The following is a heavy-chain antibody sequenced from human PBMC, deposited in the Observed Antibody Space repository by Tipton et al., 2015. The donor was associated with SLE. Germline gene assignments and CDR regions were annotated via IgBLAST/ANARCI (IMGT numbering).Heavy chain of an antibody. CDR3: ARDVGGYNTGWFPYYFDY. J-gene: IGHJ4*02. D-gene: IGHD2-8*02. CDR2: IYPSGSS. Sequence: TLSLTCAVSGGSISSVNYAWNWIRQSPGKGLEWIGYIYPSGSSHYNPSLKSRVTISVDTSKNQFSLKLSSVTAADTAVYYCARDVGGYNTGWFPYYFDYWGQGTLVTVSS. V-gene: IGHV4-30-2*06. CDR1: GGSISSVNYA.